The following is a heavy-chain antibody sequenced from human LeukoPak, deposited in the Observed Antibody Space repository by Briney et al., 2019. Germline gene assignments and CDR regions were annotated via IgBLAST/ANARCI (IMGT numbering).Heavy chain of an antibody. J-gene: IGHJ6*03. CDR3: ARDYGDGYRRANYYYYYMDV. CDR1: GYTFTNYG. CDR2: ISAYNGNT. V-gene: IGHV1-18*01. Sequence: ASVKVSCKASGYTFTNYGIHWVRQAPGQGLEWMGWISAYNGNTNSAQKLQGRVTMTTDTSTSTAYMELRSLRSDDTAVYYCARDYGDGYRRANYYYYYMDVWGKGTTVTISS. D-gene: IGHD5-24*01.